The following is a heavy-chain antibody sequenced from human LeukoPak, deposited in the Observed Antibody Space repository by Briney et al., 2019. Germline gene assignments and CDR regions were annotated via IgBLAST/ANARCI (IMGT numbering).Heavy chain of an antibody. Sequence: GGSLRLSCAASGFTFRSYEMNWVRQAPGKGLEWVSYITSIGSTTYYADSVKGRFTISGDNAKNSLYLQMNSLRDEDTAVYYCAREGTSGFSYWGQGTLVTVSS. CDR1: GFTFRSYE. D-gene: IGHD3-10*01. J-gene: IGHJ4*02. CDR3: AREGTSGFSY. V-gene: IGHV3-48*03. CDR2: ITSIGSTT.